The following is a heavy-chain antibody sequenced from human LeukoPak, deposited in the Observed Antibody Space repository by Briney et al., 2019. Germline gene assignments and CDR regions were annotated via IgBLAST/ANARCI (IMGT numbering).Heavy chain of an antibody. CDR3: AREKMTTITTIDY. J-gene: IGHJ4*02. D-gene: IGHD4-11*01. V-gene: IGHV4-4*07. CDR1: GDSISTYY. CDR2: IFISGTP. Sequence: SDTLSLTCSVSGDSISTYYWTWIRQPAGKGLEWIGRIFISGTPNYNPSLRGRVTMSIDTSMNQFSLKLTSVTAADTAVYYCAREKMTTITTIDYWGQGTLVTVSS.